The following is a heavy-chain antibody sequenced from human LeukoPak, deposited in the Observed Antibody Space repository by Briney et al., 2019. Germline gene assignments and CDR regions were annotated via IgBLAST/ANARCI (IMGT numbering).Heavy chain of an antibody. J-gene: IGHJ5*02. D-gene: IGHD2-2*02. CDR3: AREPYCSSTSCYTGTGNWFDP. V-gene: IGHV4-4*07. CDR1: GGSISSYY. Sequence: PSETLSLTCTVSGGSISSYYWSWIRQPAGKGLEWIGRIYTSGSTNYNPSLKSRVTMSVDTSKNRFSLKLSSVTAADTAVYYCAREPYCSSTSCYTGTGNWFDPWGQGTLVTVSS. CDR2: IYTSGST.